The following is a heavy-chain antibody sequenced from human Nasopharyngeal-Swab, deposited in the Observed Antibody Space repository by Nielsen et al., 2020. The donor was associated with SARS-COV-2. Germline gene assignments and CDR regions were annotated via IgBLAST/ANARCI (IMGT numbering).Heavy chain of an antibody. J-gene: IGHJ4*02. D-gene: IGHD3-16*02. CDR3: AKDRGDYDYIWVSYRGGFDY. Sequence: VRQAPGKGPEWVSTISGSGGGTYYADSVKGRFTISRDNSKNTLYLQMNSLRAEDTAVYYCAKDRGDYDYIWVSYRGGFDYWGQGTLVTVSS. CDR2: ISGSGGGT. V-gene: IGHV3-23*01.